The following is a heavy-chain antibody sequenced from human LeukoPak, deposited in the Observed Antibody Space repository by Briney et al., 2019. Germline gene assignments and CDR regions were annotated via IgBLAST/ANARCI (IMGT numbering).Heavy chain of an antibody. D-gene: IGHD6-19*01. J-gene: IGHJ4*02. CDR3: AKASVAATAFYYFDS. CDR2: ISGSGGIT. V-gene: IGHV3-23*01. CDR1: GFTFSSYW. Sequence: PGGSLRLSCAASGFTFSSYWMHWVRQAPGKGLEWVSAISGSGGITKYADSVEGRFTISRDNSKNTLDLQMNSLRAEDTAVYYCAKASVAATAFYYFDSWGQGTLVTVSS.